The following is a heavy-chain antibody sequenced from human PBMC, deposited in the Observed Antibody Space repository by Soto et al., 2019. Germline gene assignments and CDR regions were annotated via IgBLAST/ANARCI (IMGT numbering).Heavy chain of an antibody. CDR1: GFTFSSYA. CDR2: ISGSGGST. D-gene: IGHD2-15*01. CDR3: AKGAISGYCSGGSCYSALYYYGMDV. V-gene: IGHV3-23*01. Sequence: GGSLRLSCAASGFTFSSYAMSWVRQAPGKGLEWVSAISGSGGSTYYADSVKGRFTISRDNSKNTLYLQMNSLRAEDTAVYYCAKGAISGYCSGGSCYSALYYYGMDVSGQGTTVTVS. J-gene: IGHJ6*02.